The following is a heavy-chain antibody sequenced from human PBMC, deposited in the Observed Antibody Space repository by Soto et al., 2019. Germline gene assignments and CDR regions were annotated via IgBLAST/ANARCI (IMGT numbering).Heavy chain of an antibody. Sequence: QVQLQQWGAGLLKPSETLSLTCAVYGGSFSGYYWSWIRQPPGKGLEWIGEINHSGSTNYNPSLKSRVTISVDTSKNQFSLKLSCVTAADTAVYYCARGRRGGYDYGYYYYYMDVWGKGTTVTVSS. V-gene: IGHV4-34*01. J-gene: IGHJ6*03. CDR3: ARGRRGGYDYGYYYYYMDV. CDR2: INHSGST. D-gene: IGHD5-12*01. CDR1: GGSFSGYY.